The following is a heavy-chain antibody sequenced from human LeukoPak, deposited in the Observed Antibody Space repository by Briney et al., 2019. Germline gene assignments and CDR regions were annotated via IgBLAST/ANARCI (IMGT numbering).Heavy chain of an antibody. D-gene: IGHD6-19*01. J-gene: IGHJ6*03. Sequence: PGRSLRLSCAASGFTFSSYAMHWVRQAPGKGLEWVAVISYDGSNKYYADSVKGRFTISRDNSMNTLYLQMNSLRAEDTAVYYCARSSGWYHRGPDYYYYYMDVWGKGTTVTVS. CDR1: GFTFSSYA. CDR3: ARSSGWYHRGPDYYYYYMDV. V-gene: IGHV3-30*04. CDR2: ISYDGSNK.